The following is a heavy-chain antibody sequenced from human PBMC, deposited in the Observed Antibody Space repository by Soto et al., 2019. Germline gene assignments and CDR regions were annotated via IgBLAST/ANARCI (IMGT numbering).Heavy chain of an antibody. D-gene: IGHD3-16*01. J-gene: IGHJ3*02. V-gene: IGHV2-5*02. CDR3: AHRPSRGGTFDI. CDR2: IFWDDDK. Sequence: SGPTLVNPTQTLTLTCTFSGFSLSTSGEGVGWFRQPPGKALGWLAVIFWDDDKRYSPSLKSRLTITKETPKNHVVLTMTNMDPVDTATYYCAHRPSRGGTFDIWGQGTMVTV. CDR1: GFSLSTSGEG.